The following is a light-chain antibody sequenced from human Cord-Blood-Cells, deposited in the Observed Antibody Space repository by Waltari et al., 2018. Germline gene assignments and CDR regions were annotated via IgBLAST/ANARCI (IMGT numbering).Light chain of an antibody. V-gene: IGKV3-11*01. CDR2: DAS. CDR1: QSVSSY. Sequence: EIVLTQPPATLSLSPGERPTLSCRASQSVSSYLAWYQQKPGQAPRLLIYDASNRATGIPARFSGSGSGTDFTLTISSLEPEDFAVYYCQQRSNWYTFGQGTKLEIK. CDR3: QQRSNWYT. J-gene: IGKJ2*01.